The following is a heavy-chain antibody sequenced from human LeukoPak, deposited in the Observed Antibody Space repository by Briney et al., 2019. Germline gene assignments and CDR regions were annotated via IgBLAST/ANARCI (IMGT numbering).Heavy chain of an antibody. V-gene: IGHV3-30*18. CDR3: AKSPSYGDLSGSYFDY. CDR2: ISYDGSNK. CDR1: GFTFSSYG. D-gene: IGHD4-17*01. Sequence: GGSLRLSCAASGFTFSSYGMHWVRQAPGKGLEWVAVISYDGSNKYYADSVKGRFTISRDNSKNTLYLQMNSLRAEDTAVYYCAKSPSYGDLSGSYFDYWGQGTLVTVSS. J-gene: IGHJ4*02.